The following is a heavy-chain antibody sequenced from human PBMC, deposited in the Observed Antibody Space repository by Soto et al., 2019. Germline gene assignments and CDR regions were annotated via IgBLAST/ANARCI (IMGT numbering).Heavy chain of an antibody. CDR2: VNDSGST. Sequence: SETLSLTCAVYGGSFSGYYWTWIRQPPGKGLEWIGEVNDSGSTNYNPSLKSRVTILLDTSKNQFSLSLNSVTAADTAVYYCARAPETPSILGVALPYFFDYWGQGALVTVSS. CDR1: GGSFSGYY. CDR3: ARAPETPSILGVALPYFFDY. V-gene: IGHV4-34*01. D-gene: IGHD3-3*01. J-gene: IGHJ4*02.